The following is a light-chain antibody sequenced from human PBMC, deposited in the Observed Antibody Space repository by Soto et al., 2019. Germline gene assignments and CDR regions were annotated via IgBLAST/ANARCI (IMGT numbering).Light chain of an antibody. CDR1: QVISSR. J-gene: IGKJ4*01. CDR2: LAS. Sequence: IQLTQSPSSLSASVGDRVTITCRASQVISSRLAWYQQKPGKAPNLLIYLASTLHSGVPSRFSGSASGTDFTLTISSLQPEDFATYYCQQINTCPLTFGGGTKLEIK. CDR3: QQINTCPLT. V-gene: IGKV1-9*01.